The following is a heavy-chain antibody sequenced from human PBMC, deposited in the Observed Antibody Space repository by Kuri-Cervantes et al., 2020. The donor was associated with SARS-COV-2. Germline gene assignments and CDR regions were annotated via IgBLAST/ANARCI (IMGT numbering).Heavy chain of an antibody. D-gene: IGHD4-11*01. J-gene: IGHJ6*02. V-gene: IGHV1-69*06. Sequence: SVKVSCKASGGTFSSYAISWVRQAPGQGLEWMGGIIPIFGTANYAQKIQGRVTITADKSTSTAYMELSSLRSEDTAVYYCASRILKRPLPPKTTVTVPGMDVWGQGTTVTVSS. CDR3: ASRILKRPLPPKTTVTVPGMDV. CDR2: IIPIFGTA. CDR1: GGTFSSYA.